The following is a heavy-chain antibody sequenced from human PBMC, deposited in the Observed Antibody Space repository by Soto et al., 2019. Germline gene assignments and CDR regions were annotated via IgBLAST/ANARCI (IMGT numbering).Heavy chain of an antibody. CDR3: AAGGLVYYYYYGMDV. V-gene: IGHV1-58*02. Sequence: QMQLVQSGPEVKKPGTSVKVSCKASGFTFTSSAMQWVRQARGQRLEWIGWIVVGSGNTNYAQKFQERVTITRDMSTSTAYMELSSPRSEDTAVYYCAAGGLVYYYYYGMDVWGQGTTVTVSS. J-gene: IGHJ6*02. CDR2: IVVGSGNT. CDR1: GFTFTSSA. D-gene: IGHD3-9*01.